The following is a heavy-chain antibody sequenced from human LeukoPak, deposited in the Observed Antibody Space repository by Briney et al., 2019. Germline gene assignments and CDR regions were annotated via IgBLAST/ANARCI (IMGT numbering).Heavy chain of an antibody. Sequence: SETLSLTCTVSGGSISSYYWSWIRQPPGKGLEWIGYIYYSGSTNYNPSLKSRVTMSVDTSKNQFSLKLSSVTAADTAVYYCARNPRHGDDWFDPWGQGTLVTVSS. CDR1: GGSISSYY. CDR2: IYYSGST. CDR3: ARNPRHGDDWFDP. J-gene: IGHJ5*02. V-gene: IGHV4-59*01.